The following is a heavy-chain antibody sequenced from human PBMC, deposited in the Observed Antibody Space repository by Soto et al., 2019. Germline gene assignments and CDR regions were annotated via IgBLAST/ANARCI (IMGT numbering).Heavy chain of an antibody. J-gene: IGHJ3*02. D-gene: IGHD3-10*01. CDR2: ISYDGSNK. V-gene: IGHV3-30*18. Sequence: QVQLVESGGGVVQPGRSLRLSCAASGFTFSSYGMHWVRQAPGKGLVWVAVISYDGSNKYYADSVKGRFTISRDNSKNTLYLQMNSLRAEDTAVYYCAKGLWFGELPFDAFDIWGQGTMVTVSS. CDR1: GFTFSSYG. CDR3: AKGLWFGELPFDAFDI.